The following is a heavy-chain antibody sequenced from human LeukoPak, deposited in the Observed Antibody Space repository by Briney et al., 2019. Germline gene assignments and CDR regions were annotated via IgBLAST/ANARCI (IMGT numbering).Heavy chain of an antibody. Sequence: PGGSLRLSCAASGFTFSNAWMSWVRQAPGKGLEWVSVIYSGGSTYSADSVKGRFTISRDNSKNTLYLQMNSLRAEDTAVYYCARDRKLLWFGELAGWGQGTLVTASS. V-gene: IGHV3-66*01. CDR3: ARDRKLLWFGELAG. CDR1: GFTFSNAW. J-gene: IGHJ4*02. D-gene: IGHD3-10*01. CDR2: IYSGGST.